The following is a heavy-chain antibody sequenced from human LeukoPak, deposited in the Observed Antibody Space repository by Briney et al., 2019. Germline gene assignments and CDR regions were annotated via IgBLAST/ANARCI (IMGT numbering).Heavy chain of an antibody. D-gene: IGHD3-22*01. V-gene: IGHV2-70*01. CDR2: IDWDDDK. CDR1: GFSLSTRGMC. Sequence: SGPALMNPTQTLTLTCTFSGFSLSTRGMCVSLIRQPPGKALEWLALIDWDDDKYYSTSLKTRLTISKDTSKNQVVLTMTNMDPVDTATYYCARIPLYYDSSGYYYGFDYWGQGTLVTVSS. CDR3: ARIPLYYDSSGYYYGFDY. J-gene: IGHJ4*02.